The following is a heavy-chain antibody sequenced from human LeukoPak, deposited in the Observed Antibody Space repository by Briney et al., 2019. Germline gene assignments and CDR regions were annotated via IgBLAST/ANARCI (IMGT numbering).Heavy chain of an antibody. CDR2: IKYDGDEE. J-gene: IGHJ4*02. D-gene: IGHD6-13*01. CDR1: GFAFSDYW. Sequence: GGSLRLSCAASGFAFSDYWMSWMRQAPGKGLEWVANIKYDGDEEYYVDSVKGRFTISRDNAKNSLYLQLNSLRVEDTAVYYCKSGGAAPGSFDNWGQGTLVTVSP. CDR3: KSGGAAPGSFDN. V-gene: IGHV3-7*01.